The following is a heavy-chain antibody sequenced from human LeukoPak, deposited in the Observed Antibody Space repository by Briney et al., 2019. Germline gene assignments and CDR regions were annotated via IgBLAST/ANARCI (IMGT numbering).Heavy chain of an antibody. D-gene: IGHD4-23*01. CDR2: ISSSSSYI. V-gene: IGHV3-21*01. Sequence: GGSLRLSCAGSGFTFRDYNMNWVRQAPGKGLEWVSSISSSSSYIYYADSVKGRFTISRDNAKNSLYLQMNSLRAEETAVYYCARDAPYGGNVDYWGQETLVTVSS. CDR3: ARDAPYGGNVDY. CDR1: GFTFRDYN. J-gene: IGHJ4*02.